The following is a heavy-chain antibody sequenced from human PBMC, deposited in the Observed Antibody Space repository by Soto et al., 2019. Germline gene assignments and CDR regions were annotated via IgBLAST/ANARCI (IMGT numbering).Heavy chain of an antibody. D-gene: IGHD3-10*01. Sequence: QVQLVQSGAEVKKPGSSVKVSCKASGGTFSNYAINWVRQAPGQGLEWMGGFIPIFDAANYAQNFRGRVTITADESTSTAYSELGGLRSADTAMYYCARKAESYGFDIWGQGTLVTGS. J-gene: IGHJ3*02. CDR1: GGTFSNYA. CDR3: ARKAESYGFDI. V-gene: IGHV1-69*01. CDR2: FIPIFDAA.